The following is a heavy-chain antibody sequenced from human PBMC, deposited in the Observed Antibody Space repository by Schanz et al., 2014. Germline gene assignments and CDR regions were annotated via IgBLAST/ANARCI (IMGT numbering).Heavy chain of an antibody. CDR3: ARDQSPYTNSSDVRYFDY. Sequence: VQLEQSGAEVKKPGSSVKVSCKASGGTFSSFGINWVRQAPGQGLEWMGRIIPILDVGNYAQQFQGRVTFTADKSTSTAYMELSSLRSDDTAVYYCARDQSPYTNSSDVRYFDYWGQGSLVTVSS. J-gene: IGHJ4*02. CDR1: GGTFSSFG. V-gene: IGHV1-69*04. CDR2: IIPILDVG. D-gene: IGHD6-6*01.